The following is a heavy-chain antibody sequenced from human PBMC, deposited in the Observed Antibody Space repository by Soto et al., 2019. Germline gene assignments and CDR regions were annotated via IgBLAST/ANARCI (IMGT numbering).Heavy chain of an antibody. CDR1: GGSISSGGYY. J-gene: IGHJ4*02. V-gene: IGHV4-31*03. CDR2: IYYSGST. D-gene: IGHD5-18*01. Sequence: QVQLQESGPGLVKPSQTLSLTCTVSGGSISSGGYYWSWIRQHPGKGLEWIGYIYYSGSTYYNPSLKSRVTISVDTSKNQFSLKLSSVTAADTAVYYCARGGYSYGRATPFDYWGQGTLVTVSS. CDR3: ARGGYSYGRATPFDY.